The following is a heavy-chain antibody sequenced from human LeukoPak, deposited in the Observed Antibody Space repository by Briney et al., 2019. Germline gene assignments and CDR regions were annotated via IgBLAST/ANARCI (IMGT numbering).Heavy chain of an antibody. Sequence: GGSLRLSCAASGFTFSSYWMSWVRQAPGKGLEWVSVIYSGGSTYYADSVKGRFTISRDNSKNTLYLQMNSLRAEDTAVYYCARYRGNWNYGFDYYYYYGMDVWDQGTTVTVSS. D-gene: IGHD1-7*01. CDR1: GFTFSSYW. CDR2: IYSGGST. CDR3: ARYRGNWNYGFDYYYYYGMDV. J-gene: IGHJ6*02. V-gene: IGHV3-66*01.